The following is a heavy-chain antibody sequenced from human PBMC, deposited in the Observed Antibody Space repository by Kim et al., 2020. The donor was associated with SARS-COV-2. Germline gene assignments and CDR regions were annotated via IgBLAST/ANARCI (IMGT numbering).Heavy chain of an antibody. CDR3: APGGRLTTSKPVDY. V-gene: IGHV3-23*01. J-gene: IGHJ4*02. CDR2: ISDSGDSA. CDR1: GFTFRSYG. D-gene: IGHD4-17*01. Sequence: GGSLRLSCAASGFTFRSYGMIWVRQAPGKGLEWVSVISDSGDSAYYADSVKGRFTISRDNSKNTLYLQMNNLRAEDTAVYYCAPGGRLTTSKPVDYGGQRSLVTGSS.